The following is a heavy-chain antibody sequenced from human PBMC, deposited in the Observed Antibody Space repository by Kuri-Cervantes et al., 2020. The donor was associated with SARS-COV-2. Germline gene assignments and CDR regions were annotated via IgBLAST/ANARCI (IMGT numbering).Heavy chain of an antibody. CDR1: GFTFDDYA. J-gene: IGHJ4*02. Sequence: ETLSLTCAASGFTFDDYAMHWVRQGPGKGLEWVSVIYSGGSTYYADSVKGRFTISRDNSKNTLYLQMNSLRAEDTAVYYCARDGPLGYFDYWGQGTLVTVSS. V-gene: IGHV3-66*02. D-gene: IGHD5-24*01. CDR2: IYSGGST. CDR3: ARDGPLGYFDY.